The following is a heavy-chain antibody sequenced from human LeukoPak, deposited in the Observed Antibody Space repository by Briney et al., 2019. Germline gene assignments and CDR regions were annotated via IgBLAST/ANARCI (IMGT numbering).Heavy chain of an antibody. V-gene: IGHV3-48*02. Sequence: GGPLRLSCAASGFTFSSYSMNWVRQAPGKGLEWVSYISSSSSTIYYADSVKGRFTISRDNAKNSLYLQMNSLRDEDTAVYYCARSPCGGDCYLVDYWGQGTLVTVSS. CDR2: ISSSSSTI. CDR3: ARSPCGGDCYLVDY. CDR1: GFTFSSYS. J-gene: IGHJ4*02. D-gene: IGHD2-21*02.